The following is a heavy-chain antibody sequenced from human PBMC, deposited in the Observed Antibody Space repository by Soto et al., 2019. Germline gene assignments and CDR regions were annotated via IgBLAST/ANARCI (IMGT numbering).Heavy chain of an antibody. J-gene: IGHJ4*02. V-gene: IGHV5-51*01. Sequence: PGESLKISCKGFGYSFTSYWIGWVRQMPGKGLEWMGIIYPSNSNTRYSPSFQGQVTISADTPISTVYLQWDSLKASDTAIYHCARASTGQFDYWGQGTQVTVSS. D-gene: IGHD2-2*01. CDR2: IYPSNSNT. CDR1: GYSFTSYW. CDR3: ARASTGQFDY.